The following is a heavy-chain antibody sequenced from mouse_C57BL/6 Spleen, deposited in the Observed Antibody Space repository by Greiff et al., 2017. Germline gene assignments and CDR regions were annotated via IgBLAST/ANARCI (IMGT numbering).Heavy chain of an antibody. CDR1: GFSLTSYG. Sequence: VQLKESGPGLVQPSQSLSITCTASGFSLTSYGVHWVRQSPGKGLEWLGVIWSGGSTDYNAAFISRLSISKDNSKSQVFFKMNSLQADDTAIYYCARPYGSSPAWFAYWGQGTLVTVSA. CDR2: IWSGGST. V-gene: IGHV2-2*01. CDR3: ARPYGSSPAWFAY. D-gene: IGHD1-1*01. J-gene: IGHJ3*01.